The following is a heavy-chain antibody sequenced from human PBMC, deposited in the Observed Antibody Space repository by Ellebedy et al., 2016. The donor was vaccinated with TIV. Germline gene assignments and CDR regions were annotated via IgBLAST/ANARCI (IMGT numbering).Heavy chain of an antibody. CDR3: ARDLDKSSGWYGGAAY. CDR1: GFTFSSYA. J-gene: IGHJ4*02. V-gene: IGHV3-30-3*01. D-gene: IGHD6-19*01. Sequence: GESLKISCVASGFTFSSYAMRWVRQAPGKGLEWVAVISYDGNSKYYADSVKGRFTISRDNSMTTLYLEMNSLRAEDTAVYYCARDLDKSSGWYGGAAYWGQGTLVTVSS. CDR2: ISYDGNSK.